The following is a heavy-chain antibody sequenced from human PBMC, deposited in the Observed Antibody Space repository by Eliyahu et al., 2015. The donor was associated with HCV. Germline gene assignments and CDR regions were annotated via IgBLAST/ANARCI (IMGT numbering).Heavy chain of an antibody. CDR1: GFXFXDXA. CDR2: ISWNSGSI. Sequence: EVQLLESGGGLVQPGRSLRLSXAASGFXFXDXAMPWVRQAPGKGLEWISGISWNSGSIGYADSVKGRFTISRDNAKNSLYLQMNSLRAEDTAFYYCAKEVTVRFWGGGMDVWGQGTTVIVSS. V-gene: IGHV3-9*01. CDR3: AKEVTVRFWGGGMDV. D-gene: IGHD3-16*01. J-gene: IGHJ6*02.